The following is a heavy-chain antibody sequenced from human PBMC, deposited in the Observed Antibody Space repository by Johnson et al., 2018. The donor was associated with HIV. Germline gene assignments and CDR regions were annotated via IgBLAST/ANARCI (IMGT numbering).Heavy chain of an antibody. Sequence: EVQLVESGGDLVKPGGSLRLSCAASGFTVSSNYMSWVRQAPGKGLEYVSAISSNGDSTYYADSVKGRFTISRDNSKNPLFLQMGSLRAEDMAVYYCARVGSGHGYNFDIWGQGTMVTVSS. CDR2: ISSNGDST. D-gene: IGHD1-14*01. CDR1: GFTVSSNY. V-gene: IGHV3-64*07. CDR3: ARVGSGHGYNFDI. J-gene: IGHJ3*02.